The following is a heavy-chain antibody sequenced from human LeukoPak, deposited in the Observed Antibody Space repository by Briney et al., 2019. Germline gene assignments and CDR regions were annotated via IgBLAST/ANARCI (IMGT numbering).Heavy chain of an antibody. Sequence: PGKSLRLSCAASGFTFSDYVIYWVRQAPGKGLEWVAVMSHDGSNEEYADSVKGRFTISRDNSKKTLYLQMNSLRPDDTAMYYCARDFDIMTGYSVFDYWGQGTLVTVSS. CDR1: GFTFSDYV. D-gene: IGHD3-9*01. CDR2: MSHDGSNE. V-gene: IGHV3-30*04. J-gene: IGHJ4*02. CDR3: ARDFDIMTGYSVFDY.